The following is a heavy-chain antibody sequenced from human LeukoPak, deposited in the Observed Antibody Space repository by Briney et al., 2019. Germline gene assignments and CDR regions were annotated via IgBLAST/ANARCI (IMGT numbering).Heavy chain of an antibody. CDR3: ARDGFGQLVLWYFDL. V-gene: IGHV4-34*01. CDR2: INHSGST. Sequence: SETLSLTCAVYGGSFSNYYWSWIRQPPGKGLEWIGEINHSGSTNYNPSLKSRVTISVDRSKNQFSLKLSSVTAADTAVYYCARDGFGQLVLWYFDLWGRGTLVTVSS. CDR1: GGSFSNYY. J-gene: IGHJ2*01. D-gene: IGHD6-6*01.